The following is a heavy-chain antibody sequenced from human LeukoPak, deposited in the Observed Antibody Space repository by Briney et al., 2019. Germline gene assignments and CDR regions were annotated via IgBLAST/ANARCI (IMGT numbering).Heavy chain of an antibody. V-gene: IGHV4-59*01. CDR3: ATIAVAGDWFDP. Sequence: PSETLSLTCTVSGGSISSYYWSWIRHPPGKGLEGIAYIYYTGSTTYNPSLKSRVTISVDTSKNQFSPNLSSLTAADTAVYYCATIAVAGDWFDPWGQGTLATVSS. D-gene: IGHD6-19*01. CDR2: IYYTGST. J-gene: IGHJ5*02. CDR1: GGSISSYY.